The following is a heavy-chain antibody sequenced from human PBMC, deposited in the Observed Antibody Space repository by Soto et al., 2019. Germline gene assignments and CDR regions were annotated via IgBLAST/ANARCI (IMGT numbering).Heavy chain of an antibody. CDR2: IYYSGST. V-gene: IGHV4-59*01. D-gene: IGHD6-13*01. CDR1: GGSISSYY. Sequence: QVQLQESGPGLVKPSETLSLTCTVSGGSISSYYWSWIRQPQGKGLEWIGYIYYSGSTNYNPSLNGRATISVDTSKNHFSLKLSSVTAADTDVYYWAGHPNHYCSWSLSRDYFDYWGQGTLVTVSS. CDR3: AGHPNHYCSWSLSRDYFDY. J-gene: IGHJ4*02.